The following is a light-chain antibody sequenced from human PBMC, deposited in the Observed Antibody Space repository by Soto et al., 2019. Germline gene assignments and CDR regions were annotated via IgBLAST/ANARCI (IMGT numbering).Light chain of an antibody. CDR1: QSVLYSSNNKNY. CDR3: QQYYSTPPLT. CDR2: WAS. V-gene: IGKV4-1*01. Sequence: DIVMTQSPDSLAVSLGERATINCKSSQSVLYSSNNKNYLAWYQQKPGQPPKLLIYWASTRESGVPDRFSGNGSGTDFTLSISSLQAEDVAVYYCQQYYSTPPLTFGQGTKVEIK. J-gene: IGKJ1*01.